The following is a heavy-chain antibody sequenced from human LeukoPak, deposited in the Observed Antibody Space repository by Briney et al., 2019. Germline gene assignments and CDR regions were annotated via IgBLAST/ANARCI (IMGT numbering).Heavy chain of an antibody. Sequence: GGSLRLSCAASGSTFSSYWMSWVRQAPGKGLEWVANIKQDGSEKYYVDSVKGRFTISRDNSKNTLYLQMNSLRAEDTAVYCCARAIVVIPAAIRYWGQGTLVTVSS. J-gene: IGHJ4*02. CDR1: GSTFSSYW. CDR2: IKQDGSEK. D-gene: IGHD2-2*01. CDR3: ARAIVVIPAAIRY. V-gene: IGHV3-7*03.